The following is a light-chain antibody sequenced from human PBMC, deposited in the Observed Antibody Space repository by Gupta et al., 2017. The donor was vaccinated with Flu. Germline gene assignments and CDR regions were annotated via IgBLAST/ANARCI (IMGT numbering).Light chain of an antibody. CDR3: MQAKRWPYI. V-gene: IGKV2-30*01. J-gene: IGKJ2*01. Sequence: EVVMTQSPPSQSVTLGQPASISCRSSQSLVYGDGNTYLNWFHQRPGQSPRRLIYKVSKRDSGAPDRFSGSGSDTDFTLIISRVEAEDVGVYYCMQAKRWPYIFGQGTXLEIK. CDR2: KVS. CDR1: QSLVYGDGNTY.